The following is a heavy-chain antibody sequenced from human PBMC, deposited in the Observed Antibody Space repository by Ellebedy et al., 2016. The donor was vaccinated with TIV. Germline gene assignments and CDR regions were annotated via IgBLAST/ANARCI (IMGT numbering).Heavy chain of an antibody. CDR3: ARDPYQMATIRGYFDY. V-gene: IGHV1-3*01. Sequence: ASVKVSCKASGYTFTNYAIHWVRQAPGQRLEWMGRINAGNGDTKYSQKFQGRVTITRDTSASTAYMELSSLRSEDTAVYYCARDPYQMATIRGYFDYWGQGTLVTVSS. D-gene: IGHD5-12*01. CDR2: INAGNGDT. CDR1: GYTFTNYA. J-gene: IGHJ4*02.